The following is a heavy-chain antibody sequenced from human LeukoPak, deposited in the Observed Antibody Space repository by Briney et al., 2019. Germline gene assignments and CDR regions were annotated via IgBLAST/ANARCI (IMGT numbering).Heavy chain of an antibody. J-gene: IGHJ4*02. CDR1: GFTFSSYG. V-gene: IGHV3-33*01. CDR2: IWYDGSNK. CDR3: ARDLYYDSSGSDY. Sequence: PGRSLRLSCAASGFTFSSYGMHWVRQAPGKGLEWVAVIWYDGSNKYYADTVKGRFTISRDNSKNTLYLQMNSLRAEDTAVYYCARDLYYDSSGSDYWGQGTLVTVSS. D-gene: IGHD3-22*01.